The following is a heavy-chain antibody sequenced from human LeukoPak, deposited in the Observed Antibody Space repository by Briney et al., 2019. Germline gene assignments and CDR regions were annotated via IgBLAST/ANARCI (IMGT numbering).Heavy chain of an antibody. V-gene: IGHV1-69*04. Sequence: ASVKVSCKASGGTFSSYAISWVRQAPGQGLEWMGRIIPILGIANYAQKFQGRVTITADKSTNTAYMELSSLRSEDTAVYYCERDHNSYGRTYYFDCWGQGTLVTVSS. CDR1: GGTFSSYA. D-gene: IGHD5-18*01. CDR2: IIPILGIA. CDR3: ERDHNSYGRTYYFDC. J-gene: IGHJ4*02.